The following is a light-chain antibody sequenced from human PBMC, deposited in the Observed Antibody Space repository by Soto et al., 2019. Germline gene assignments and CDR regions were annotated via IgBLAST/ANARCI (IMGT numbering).Light chain of an antibody. CDR1: QSVSYSF. Sequence: EIVLTQSPGTPSLSPGERATLSCRASQSVSYSFLAWYQQKPGQAPRLLIYGASSRATGIPDRFSGSGSGTDFTLTISRLEPEDFAVYYCQQYGSSPWTFGQGTKVEIK. CDR3: QQYGSSPWT. CDR2: GAS. V-gene: IGKV3-20*01. J-gene: IGKJ1*01.